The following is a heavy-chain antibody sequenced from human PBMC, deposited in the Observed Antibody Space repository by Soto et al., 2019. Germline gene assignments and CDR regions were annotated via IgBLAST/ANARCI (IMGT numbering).Heavy chain of an antibody. CDR3: AKDWFPTIEVHYFYYGMDV. D-gene: IGHD3-10*01. CDR1: GLTSSSYG. Sequence: GGSLRLSCAASGLTSSSYGIHWVRQAPGKGLEGVAVISYDGSKKYYAESVKGRFTISRDNSKNTLYLQMNSLRVEDTAVYYCAKDWFPTIEVHYFYYGMDVWGEGTTATVSS. V-gene: IGHV3-30*18. CDR2: ISYDGSKK. J-gene: IGHJ6*04.